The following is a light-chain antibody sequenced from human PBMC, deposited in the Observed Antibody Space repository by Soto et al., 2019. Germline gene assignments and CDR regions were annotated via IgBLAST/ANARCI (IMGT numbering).Light chain of an antibody. J-gene: IGKJ5*01. CDR1: QSVSSN. CDR3: QQYNNWPPIT. V-gene: IGKV3-15*01. Sequence: EIVMTQSPATLSVSPGERDTLSCRASQSVSSNLAWYQQKPGQAPRLLIYGASTRATGIPAMFSGSGSGTEFTLTISSLQSEDVAVYYCQQYNNWPPITLGQGTRLEIK. CDR2: GAS.